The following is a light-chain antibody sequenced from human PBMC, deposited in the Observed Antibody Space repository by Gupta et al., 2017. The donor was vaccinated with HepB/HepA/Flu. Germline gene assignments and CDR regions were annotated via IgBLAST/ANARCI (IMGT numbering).Light chain of an antibody. CDR2: DVS. V-gene: IGLV2-14*01. Sequence: QSALTQPASVSGSPGQSITISCIGTSSDIDSYNYVSWYQQHPGKAPKLMIYDVSERPSGVSGRFSGSKSGNTASLTISGLQEEDDADYYCSSDTSSSTLVFGGGTKLTVL. J-gene: IGLJ2*01. CDR3: SSDTSSSTLV. CDR1: SSDIDSYNY.